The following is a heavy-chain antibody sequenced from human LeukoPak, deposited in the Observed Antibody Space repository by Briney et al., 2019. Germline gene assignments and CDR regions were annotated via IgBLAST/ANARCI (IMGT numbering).Heavy chain of an antibody. CDR1: GFTFSSHA. CDR3: AKAFHSGGTSYSGLDN. J-gene: IGHJ4*02. V-gene: IGHV3-23*01. CDR2: ISSSGEST. Sequence: PGGSLRLSCAASGFTFSSHAMSWVRQAPGRGLEWVSTISSSGESTYYAYSVKGRFTISRDNSKNTLYLQMTGLRAEDTALYYCAKAFHSGGTSYSGLDNWGQGTLVTVSS. D-gene: IGHD2-15*01.